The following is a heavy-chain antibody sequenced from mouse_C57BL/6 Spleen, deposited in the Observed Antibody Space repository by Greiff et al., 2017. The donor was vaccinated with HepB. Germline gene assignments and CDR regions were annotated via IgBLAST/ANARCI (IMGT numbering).Heavy chain of an antibody. CDR1: GFSLTSYG. J-gene: IGHJ1*03. CDR3: AKGRYEGYFDV. CDR2: IWGDGST. Sequence: QVQLKESGPGLVAPSPCLSISCTVSGFSLTSYGVSWVRQPPGKGLEWLGVIWGDGSTNYHSALISRLCISKDNSTSQDFLKLNSLQTDDTATYCCAKGRYEGYFDVWGTGTTVTVSS. D-gene: IGHD2-14*01. V-gene: IGHV2-3*01.